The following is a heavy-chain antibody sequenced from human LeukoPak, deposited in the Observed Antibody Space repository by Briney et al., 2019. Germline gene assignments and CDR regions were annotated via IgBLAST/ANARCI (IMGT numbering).Heavy chain of an antibody. CDR2: IHTNGST. D-gene: IGHD6-19*01. CDR3: AGRGLSTGWTFDY. Sequence: SETLSLTCSVSGGSISTYYWSWIRHPAGKGLEWIAQIHTNGSTNFNPSLKIRVSISMETPNNQFPLMLSSVTAADTAIYYCAGRGLSTGWTFDYWGHGTLVTVSS. J-gene: IGHJ4*01. V-gene: IGHV4-4*07. CDR1: GGSISTYY.